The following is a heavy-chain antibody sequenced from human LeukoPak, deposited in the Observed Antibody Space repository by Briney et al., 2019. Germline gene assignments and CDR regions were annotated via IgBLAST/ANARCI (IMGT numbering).Heavy chain of an antibody. Sequence: GGSLRLSCAASGFTFSSYAMSWVRQAPGKGLEWVSAISGGGSTHYADSVKGRFTISRDNSKNTLYLQMSSLRAGDTAVYYCAKSSYYDSSGYYREYYFDYWGQGTLVTVSS. J-gene: IGHJ4*02. CDR3: AKSSYYDSSGYYREYYFDY. V-gene: IGHV3-23*01. CDR2: ISGGGST. D-gene: IGHD3-22*01. CDR1: GFTFSSYA.